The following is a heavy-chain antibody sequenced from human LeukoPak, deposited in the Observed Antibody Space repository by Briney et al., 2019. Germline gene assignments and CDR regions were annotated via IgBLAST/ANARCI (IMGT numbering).Heavy chain of an antibody. CDR1: GYTFTGYY. CDR2: INPNSGGT. J-gene: IGHJ6*02. V-gene: IGHV1-2*02. CDR3: ARDSVYGDRPTGVDV. D-gene: IGHD4-17*01. Sequence: GASVKVSFKASGYTFTGYYMHWVRQAPGQGREWMGWINPNSGGTNYAQKFQGRVTMTRDTSISTAYMELSRLRSDDTAVYYCARDSVYGDRPTGVDVWGQGTTVTVSS.